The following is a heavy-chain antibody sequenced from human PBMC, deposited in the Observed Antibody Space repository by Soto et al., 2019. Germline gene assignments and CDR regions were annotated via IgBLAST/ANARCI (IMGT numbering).Heavy chain of an antibody. J-gene: IGHJ4*02. Sequence: QVQLVESGGGVVQPGRSLRLSCAASGFTFSSYGMHWVRQAPGKGLEWVAVISYDGSNKYYADSVKGRFTISRDNSKNTLYLQMNSLRAEDTAVYYCAKDLTGYSSSWGLGAPDYWGQGTLVTVSS. CDR1: GFTFSSYG. CDR2: ISYDGSNK. D-gene: IGHD6-13*01. CDR3: AKDLTGYSSSWGLGAPDY. V-gene: IGHV3-30*18.